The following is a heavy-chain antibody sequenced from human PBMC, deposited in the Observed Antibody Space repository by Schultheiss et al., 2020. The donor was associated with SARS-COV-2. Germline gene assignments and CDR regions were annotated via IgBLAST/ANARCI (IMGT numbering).Heavy chain of an antibody. V-gene: IGHV4-39*01. J-gene: IGHJ4*02. CDR1: GGSISSGGYY. CDR2: IYHSGST. D-gene: IGHD6-19*01. CDR3: ARQEWLVPPGVDY. Sequence: SETLSLTCTVSGGSISSGGYYWSWIRQHPGKGLEWIGNIYHSGSTYSNPSLKSRVTISVDTSKNQFSLKLSSVTAADTAVYYCARQEWLVPPGVDYWGQGTLVTVSS.